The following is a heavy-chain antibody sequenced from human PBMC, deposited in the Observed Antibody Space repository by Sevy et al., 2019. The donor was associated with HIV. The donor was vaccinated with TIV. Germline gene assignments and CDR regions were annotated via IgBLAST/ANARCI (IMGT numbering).Heavy chain of an antibody. V-gene: IGHV3-23*01. CDR3: VKDYMIAADWAPDS. CDR2: LIENGVDT. CDR1: GFTFNNYA. Sequence: GGSLRLSCAASGFTFNNYAMSWVRQPPGKGLEWVSGLIENGVDTYYSDSVRGRFTISRDNSKNTLYLQMNSLRAEDTAIYYCVKDYMIAADWAPDSWGQGTLVTVSS. D-gene: IGHD2-21*01. J-gene: IGHJ4*02.